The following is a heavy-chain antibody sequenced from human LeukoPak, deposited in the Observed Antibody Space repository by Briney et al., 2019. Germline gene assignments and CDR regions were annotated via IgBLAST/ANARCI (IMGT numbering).Heavy chain of an antibody. J-gene: IGHJ4*02. V-gene: IGHV3-48*03. CDR2: ISTSGSTI. D-gene: IGHD3-22*01. Sequence: GGSRRLSCAASGFTFSSYEMNWVRRAPGKGLEWVSYISTSGSTIYHADSVKGRFTISRDNAKNSLFLQMNSLRAEDTAVYYCASRGYYDSSGYLFDYWGQGTLVTVSS. CDR1: GFTFSSYE. CDR3: ASRGYYDSSGYLFDY.